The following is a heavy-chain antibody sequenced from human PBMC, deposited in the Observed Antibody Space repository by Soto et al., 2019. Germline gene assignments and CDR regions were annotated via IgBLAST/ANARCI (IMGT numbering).Heavy chain of an antibody. D-gene: IGHD2-15*01. CDR2: ISYDGSNK. CDR3: AKEVGYCSGGSCYPYYYYGMDV. V-gene: IGHV3-30*18. Sequence: GGSLRLSCAASGFTFSSYGMHWVRQAPGKGLEWVAVISYDGSNKYYADSVKGRFTISRDNSKNTLYLQMNSLRAEDTAVYYCAKEVGYCSGGSCYPYYYYGMDVWGQGTTVTVSS. J-gene: IGHJ6*02. CDR1: GFTFSSYG.